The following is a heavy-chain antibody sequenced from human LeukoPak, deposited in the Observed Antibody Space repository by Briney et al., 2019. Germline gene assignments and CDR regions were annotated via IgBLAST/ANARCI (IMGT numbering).Heavy chain of an antibody. CDR1: GFTFSNYP. CDR3: GKDWKLDY. J-gene: IGHJ4*02. CDR2: ISDNGGDR. D-gene: IGHD1-1*01. Sequence: GGSLRLSCAASGFTFSNYPMSWVRQAPGKGLEWVSAISDNGGDRKYAGSVKGRFTISRDNSKSTLFLQMNSLRVEDTAIYYCGKDWKLDYWGQGALVTVSS. V-gene: IGHV3-23*01.